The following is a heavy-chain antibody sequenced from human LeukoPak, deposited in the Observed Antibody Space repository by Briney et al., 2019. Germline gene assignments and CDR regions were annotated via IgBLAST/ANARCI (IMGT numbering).Heavy chain of an antibody. Sequence: GGSLRLSCDASGFSFSDYAMHWVRQAPGKGLEWVSGISAGGHNTYYADSVKGWFTISRDNSKNTLFVQMNSLSSDDTAVYYCANQPERYCSGGSCLPSTGWGQGTLVTVSS. J-gene: IGHJ4*02. CDR3: ANQPERYCSGGSCLPSTG. D-gene: IGHD2-15*01. CDR1: GFSFSDYA. V-gene: IGHV3-23*01. CDR2: ISAGGHNT.